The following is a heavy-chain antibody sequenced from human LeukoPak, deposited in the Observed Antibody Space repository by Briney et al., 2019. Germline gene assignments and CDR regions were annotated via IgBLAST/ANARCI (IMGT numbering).Heavy chain of an antibody. J-gene: IGHJ3*01. CDR1: GFTFDDYA. CDR3: ARDSLHPRRLSDAFDV. D-gene: IGHD3-16*02. CDR2: ISWNSGSI. V-gene: IGHV3-9*01. Sequence: GGSLRLSCAASGFTFDDYAMHWVRQAPGKGLEWVSGISWNSGSIGYADSVKGRFTISRDNAKNSLYLQMSSLRAEDTAVYYCARDSLHPRRLSDAFDVWGQGTMVTVSS.